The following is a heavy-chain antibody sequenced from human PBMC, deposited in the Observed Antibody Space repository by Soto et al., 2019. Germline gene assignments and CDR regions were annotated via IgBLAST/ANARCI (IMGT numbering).Heavy chain of an antibody. D-gene: IGHD3-9*01. CDR2: ISWNSGSI. CDR1: GFTFDDLA. Sequence: GGSLRLSCAASGFTFDDLAMHWVRQAPGKGLEWVSGISWNSGSIGYADSVKGRFTISRDNAKNSLHLQMNSLRAEDTSLYYCAKDISERTITISNWGQGTMVTVSS. V-gene: IGHV3-9*01. J-gene: IGHJ4*01. CDR3: AKDISERTITISN.